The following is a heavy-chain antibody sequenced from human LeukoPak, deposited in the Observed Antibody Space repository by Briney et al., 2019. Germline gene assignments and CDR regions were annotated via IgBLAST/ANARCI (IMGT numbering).Heavy chain of an antibody. J-gene: IGHJ4*02. V-gene: IGHV3-74*01. Sequence: GGSLRLSCAASGFTFSSYWMHWVRQAPGKGLVWVSRINTDGSSTSYADSVKGRFTTSRDNAKNTLYLQMNSLRAEDTAVYYCARVTIFGVVHDYWGQGTLVTVSS. CDR2: INTDGSST. CDR3: ARVTIFGVVHDY. D-gene: IGHD3-3*01. CDR1: GFTFSSYW.